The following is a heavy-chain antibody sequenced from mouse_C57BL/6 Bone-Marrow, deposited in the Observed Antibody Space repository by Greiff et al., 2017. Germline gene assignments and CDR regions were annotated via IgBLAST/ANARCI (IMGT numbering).Heavy chain of an antibody. CDR2: IDPEIGDT. Sequence: EVQLQQSGAELVRPGASVKLSCTASGFNIKDDYIHWVKQRPEQGLEWIGWIDPEIGDTEYASKFQGKATITSATSSNTAYLQLSSLTSEDTAAYYCSSFDGNYFDFWGQGTPLTVAS. J-gene: IGHJ2*01. D-gene: IGHD2-3*01. CDR1: GFNIKDDY. CDR3: SSFDGNYFDF. V-gene: IGHV14-4*01.